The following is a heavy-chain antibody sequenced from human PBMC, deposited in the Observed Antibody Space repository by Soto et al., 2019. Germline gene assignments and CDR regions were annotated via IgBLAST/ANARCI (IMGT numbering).Heavy chain of an antibody. CDR3: TREVVAANDY. Sequence: PGGSLRLSCAASGFIFSGSAMHWVRQASGKGLEWVGRIRSKANSYATAYAASVKGRFTISRDDSKNTAYLQMNSLKTEDTAVYYCTREVVAANDYWGQGTLVTVSS. CDR1: GFIFSGSA. CDR2: IRSKANSYAT. J-gene: IGHJ4*02. D-gene: IGHD2-15*01. V-gene: IGHV3-73*01.